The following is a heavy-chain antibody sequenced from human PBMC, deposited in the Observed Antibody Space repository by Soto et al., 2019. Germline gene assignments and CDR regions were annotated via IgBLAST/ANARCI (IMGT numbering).Heavy chain of an antibody. J-gene: IGHJ4*02. CDR3: SRGTYYPQSSGLHADY. V-gene: IGHV3-30*03. D-gene: IGHD3-22*01. Sequence: GETLSLSCATSGFSFNDYAMYWVRQAPGQGLEWVAIISSDGHHQFYLDNLRGRFTVSRDNSKNTLYLQMNSLRPEDTAVYYCSRGTYYPQSSGLHADYWGPGTVATVSS. CDR1: GFSFNDYA. CDR2: ISSDGHHQ.